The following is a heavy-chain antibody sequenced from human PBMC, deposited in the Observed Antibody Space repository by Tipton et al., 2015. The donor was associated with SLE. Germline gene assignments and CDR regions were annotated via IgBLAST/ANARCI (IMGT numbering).Heavy chain of an antibody. V-gene: IGHV4-39*07. J-gene: IGHJ6*02. D-gene: IGHD2-15*01. Sequence: TLSLTCTVSGGSINSSSFYWGWIRQPPGKGLEWIGSIYYRGSTYYNPSLNSRVTMSVDTSKNQFSLKLSSVTAADTAVYYCARGGCSGGSCYPYYYGMDVWGPGTTVTVSS. CDR1: GGSINSSSFY. CDR3: ARGGCSGGSCYPYYYGMDV. CDR2: IYYRGST.